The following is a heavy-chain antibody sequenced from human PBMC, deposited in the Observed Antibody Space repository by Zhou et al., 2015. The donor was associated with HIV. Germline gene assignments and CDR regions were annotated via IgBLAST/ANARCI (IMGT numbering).Heavy chain of an antibody. CDR2: IIPIFSTP. CDR3: AGDSDVSGPIAFDH. Sequence: QVQLVQSGAEVKKPGSSVKVSCKVSGDTFSSYAISWVRQAPGQGLEWMGGIIPIFSTPNYAQKFQGRVTLSADESTSTAYMELSSLRSEDTAVYYCAGDSDVSGPIAFDHWGQGTLVTVSS. CDR1: GDTFSSYA. D-gene: IGHD3-16*01. J-gene: IGHJ4*02. V-gene: IGHV1-69*01.